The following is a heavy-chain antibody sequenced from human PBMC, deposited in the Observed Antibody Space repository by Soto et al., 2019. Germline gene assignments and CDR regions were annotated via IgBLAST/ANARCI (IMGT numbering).Heavy chain of an antibody. CDR3: GAVVAATYDYYYYYGMDV. V-gene: IGHV1-69*12. Sequence: QVQLVQSGAEVKKPGSSVKVSCKASGGTFSSYAISWVRQAPGQGLEWMGGIIPIFGTANYAQKFQGRVTITADESTSTAYMELSSPRSEATAVYYCGAVVAATYDYYYYYGMDVWGQGTKVTVSS. J-gene: IGHJ6*02. CDR1: GGTFSSYA. D-gene: IGHD2-15*01. CDR2: IIPIFGTA.